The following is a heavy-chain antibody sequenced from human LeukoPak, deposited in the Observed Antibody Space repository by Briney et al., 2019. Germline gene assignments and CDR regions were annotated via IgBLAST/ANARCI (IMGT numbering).Heavy chain of an antibody. CDR3: ARVSRDLDY. D-gene: IGHD2/OR15-2a*01. CDR2: INPNSGGT. CDR1: GYTFTGYY. V-gene: IGHV1-2*06. J-gene: IGHJ4*02. Sequence: ASVKVSCKASGYTFTGYYMHWVRQAPGQGLEWMGRINPNSGGTNYAQKFQGRVTMTRDTSISTAYMELSSLRSEDTAVYCCARVSRDLDYWGQGTLVTVSS.